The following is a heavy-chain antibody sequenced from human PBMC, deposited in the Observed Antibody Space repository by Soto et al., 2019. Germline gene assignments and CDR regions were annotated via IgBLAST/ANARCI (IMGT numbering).Heavy chain of an antibody. CDR2: IYPGDSDT. Sequence: PGESLKISCKGSGYSFTSYWIGWVRQMPGKGLEWMGIIYPGDSDTRYSPSFQGQVTISADKSISTAYLQWSSLKVSDTAMYYCARDAGYCSGCSCYGINVQNYYYYYGMDVWGQGTTVTVSS. V-gene: IGHV5-51*01. CDR3: ARDAGYCSGCSCYGINVQNYYYYYGMDV. CDR1: GYSFTSYW. J-gene: IGHJ6*02. D-gene: IGHD2-15*01.